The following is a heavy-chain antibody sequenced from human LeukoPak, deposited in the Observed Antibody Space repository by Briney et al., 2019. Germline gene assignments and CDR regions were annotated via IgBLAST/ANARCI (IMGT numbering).Heavy chain of an antibody. CDR2: IYPGDSET. Sequence: GESLKISCKGSGYSFTSYWIGWVRQMPGKGLEWMGIIYPGDSETRYSPSFQGQVTISADKSISTAYLQWSSLKASDTAMYYCARPYCSGASCFSNAFDIWGQGTMVTVSS. D-gene: IGHD2-15*01. CDR1: GYSFTSYW. CDR3: ARPYCSGASCFSNAFDI. J-gene: IGHJ3*02. V-gene: IGHV5-51*01.